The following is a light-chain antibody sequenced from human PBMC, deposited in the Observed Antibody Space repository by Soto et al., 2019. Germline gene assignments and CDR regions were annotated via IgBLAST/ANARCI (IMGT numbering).Light chain of an antibody. CDR1: QGIRGW. CDR2: EAS. Sequence: DIQMTQSPATLSASVGDRVTITCRASQGIRGWLTWYQQKPGKAPQLLIYEASSLESGLPSRFSGSGSGTEFTLTISGLQPDDFAPYYCQQFNSYPITFGQGTRLEIK. V-gene: IGKV1-5*01. J-gene: IGKJ5*01. CDR3: QQFNSYPIT.